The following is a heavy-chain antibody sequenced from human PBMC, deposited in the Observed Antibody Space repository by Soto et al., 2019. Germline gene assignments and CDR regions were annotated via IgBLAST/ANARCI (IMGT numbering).Heavy chain of an antibody. V-gene: IGHV4-30-2*01. Sequence: PSETLSLTCAVSGGSISSGGYSWSWIRQPPGKGLEWIGYIYHSGSTYYNPSLKSRVTISVDRSKNQFSLKLSSVTAADTAVYYCARTVLGPDLLADSFVDYYYYMDVWGQGTTVTVSS. D-gene: IGHD3-9*01. J-gene: IGHJ6*03. CDR3: ARTVLGPDLLADSFVDYYYYMDV. CDR2: IYHSGST. CDR1: GGSISSGGYS.